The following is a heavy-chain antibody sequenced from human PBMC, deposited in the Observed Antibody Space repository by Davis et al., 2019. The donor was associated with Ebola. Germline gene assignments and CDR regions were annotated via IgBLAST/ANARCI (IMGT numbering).Heavy chain of an antibody. J-gene: IGHJ4*02. CDR2: TYYSSKWYN. CDR1: GDSVSSGG. Sequence: PSETLSLTCAISGDSVSSGGWNWIRQSPSRGLEWLGRTYYSSKWYNDYAVSLKSRITINPDTSKNQFSLQLNSLTAADTAVYYCASRTSSSPLPFDYWGQGTLVTVSS. D-gene: IGHD6-13*01. CDR3: ASRTSSSPLPFDY. V-gene: IGHV6-1*01.